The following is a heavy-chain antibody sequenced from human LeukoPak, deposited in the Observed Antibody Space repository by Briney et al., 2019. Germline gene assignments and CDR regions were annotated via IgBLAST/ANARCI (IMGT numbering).Heavy chain of an antibody. CDR3: ARTSYDSSGSPY. Sequence: GESLKISCQGSGYNFSNYWIGWVRQMPGKGLEWMGIIYPGDSYTRYSPSFQGQATISADKSISTAYLQWSSLKASDTAMYYCARTSYDSSGSPYWGQGTLVTVSS. CDR1: GYNFSNYW. CDR2: IYPGDSYT. V-gene: IGHV5-51*01. J-gene: IGHJ4*02. D-gene: IGHD3-22*01.